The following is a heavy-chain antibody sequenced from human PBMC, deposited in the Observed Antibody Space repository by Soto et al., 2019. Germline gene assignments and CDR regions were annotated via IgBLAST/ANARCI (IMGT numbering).Heavy chain of an antibody. Sequence: QVQLQESGPCLVKPSQTLSLTCTVSGGTIISADYYWSWIRQPPGKGLEWDGYIFFTGSTSYNPSLRSRLSLSLDPSKNQFSLKLRSVTAADTAVYFCARDRDGSGLNGSGMDVWGQGTTVTVSS. D-gene: IGHD6-25*01. CDR3: ARDRDGSGLNGSGMDV. CDR1: GGTIISADYY. J-gene: IGHJ6*02. CDR2: IFFTGST. V-gene: IGHV4-30-4*01.